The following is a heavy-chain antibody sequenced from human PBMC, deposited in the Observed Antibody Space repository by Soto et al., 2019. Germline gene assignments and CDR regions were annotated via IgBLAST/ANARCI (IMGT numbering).Heavy chain of an antibody. Sequence: GGSLRLSCAASGLTFSSYGMHWVRQAPGKGLEWVAVISYDGSNKYYADSVKGRFTISRDNSKNTLYLQMNSLRAEDTAVYYCAKDRNIDSSGYYYGYPDDRGQGTLVTVSS. V-gene: IGHV3-30*18. CDR2: ISYDGSNK. CDR3: AKDRNIDSSGYYYGYPDD. CDR1: GLTFSSYG. J-gene: IGHJ4*02. D-gene: IGHD3-22*01.